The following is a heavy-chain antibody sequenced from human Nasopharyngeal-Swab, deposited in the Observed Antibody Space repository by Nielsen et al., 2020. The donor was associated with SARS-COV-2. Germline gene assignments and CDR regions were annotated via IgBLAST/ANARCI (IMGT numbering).Heavy chain of an antibody. V-gene: IGHV3-74*01. J-gene: IGHJ4*02. D-gene: IGHD3-16*01. CDR2: LNGDATTV. CDR3: ARVGEYRFDY. CDR1: GFTFSSSW. Sequence: GESLKISCAGSGFTFSSSWLHWVRQAPGEGLVWVARLNGDATTVDYADSVKGRFTISRDNAKNTLYLQMNGLRDEDTAIYYCARVGEYRFDYWGQGTLVTASS.